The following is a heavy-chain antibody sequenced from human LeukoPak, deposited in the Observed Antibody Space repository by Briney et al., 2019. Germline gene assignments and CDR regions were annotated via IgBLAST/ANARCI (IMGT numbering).Heavy chain of an antibody. CDR1: DGSISSYY. CDR2: IYYSGST. CDR3: ARHPPLGYSYGWTIFDY. J-gene: IGHJ4*02. Sequence: TETLSLTCTVSDGSISSYYWSWLRQPPGKGLEWIGYIYYSGSTNYNPSLKSRVTISVDTSKNQFSLKLSSVTAADTAVYYCARHPPLGYSYGWTIFDYWGQGTLVTVSS. V-gene: IGHV4-59*08. D-gene: IGHD5-18*01.